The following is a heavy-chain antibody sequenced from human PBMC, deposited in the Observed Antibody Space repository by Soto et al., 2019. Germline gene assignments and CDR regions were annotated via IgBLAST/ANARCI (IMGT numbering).Heavy chain of an antibody. CDR2: LDGAGGST. J-gene: IGHJ6*02. D-gene: IGHD3-10*01. CDR1: GFTFSDYA. Sequence: GSLRLSCLASGFTFSDYAMTGVRHVPGRGLEWVASLDGAGGSTYYADSVRGRFTLSRDNSQNTLFLQMKRLTVDDTAIYYCTAPRDEYGSGVSWFTYGMDIWGQGTTVTVSS. CDR3: TAPRDEYGSGVSWFTYGMDI. V-gene: IGHV3-23*01.